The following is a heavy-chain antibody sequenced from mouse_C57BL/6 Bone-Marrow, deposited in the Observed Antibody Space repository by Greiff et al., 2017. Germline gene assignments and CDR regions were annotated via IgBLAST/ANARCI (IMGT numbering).Heavy chain of an antibody. CDR1: GYSFTGYF. CDR2: INPYNGDT. D-gene: IGHD2-3*01. V-gene: IGHV1-20*01. CDR3: ARLDGYLCY. J-gene: IGHJ2*01. Sequence: EVQLQESGPELVKPGDSVKISCKASGYSFTGYFMNWVMQSHGKSLEWIGRINPYNGDTFYNQKFKGKATLTVDKSSSTAHMELRSLTSEDSAVYYCARLDGYLCYWGQGTTLTVSS.